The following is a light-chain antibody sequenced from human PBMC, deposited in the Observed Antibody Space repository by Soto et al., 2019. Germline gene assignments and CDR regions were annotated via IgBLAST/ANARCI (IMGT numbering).Light chain of an antibody. Sequence: EIVLTQSPGTMSLSPGERATLSCRASQSVSSSYLAWYQQKPGQAPRLLIYDAFSRATDIPDRFSGSGSGTDFTLTISRLEPEDFAVYYCQHYGSSPPKYTFGQGTKLEI. V-gene: IGKV3-20*01. CDR3: QHYGSSPPKYT. J-gene: IGKJ2*01. CDR2: DAF. CDR1: QSVSSSY.